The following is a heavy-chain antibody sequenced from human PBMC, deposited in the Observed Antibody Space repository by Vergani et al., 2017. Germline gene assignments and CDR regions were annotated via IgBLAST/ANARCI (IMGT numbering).Heavy chain of an antibody. Sequence: EVQLLESGGGSAQPGESLRLSCVASGFTFTAHGLNWVRQAPGKGLEWVSGISGQNFRTHYADSVKGRFTISRDDSKNTVYLQINSLRAEDTAFYYCARGNCGVNCPKYNWLAPWGRGILVTVSS. CDR1: GFTFTAHG. J-gene: IGHJ5*02. D-gene: IGHD2-21*01. CDR3: ARGNCGVNCPKYNWLAP. V-gene: IGHV3-23*01. CDR2: ISGQNFRT.